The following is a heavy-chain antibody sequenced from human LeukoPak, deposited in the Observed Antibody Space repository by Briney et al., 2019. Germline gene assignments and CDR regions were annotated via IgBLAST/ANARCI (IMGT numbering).Heavy chain of an antibody. V-gene: IGHV3-30*02. CDR3: ARLREIPVFGVVTKSTSYFDF. D-gene: IGHD3-3*01. CDR2: IRYDGSNK. Sequence: GGSLRLSCTASGFTFSTYWMTWVRQAPGKGLEWVAFIRYDGSNKYYADSVKGRFTISRDNSKNTLYLQMNSLRAEDTAVYYCARLREIPVFGVVTKSTSYFDFWGQGNLVTVSS. J-gene: IGHJ4*02. CDR1: GFTFSTYW.